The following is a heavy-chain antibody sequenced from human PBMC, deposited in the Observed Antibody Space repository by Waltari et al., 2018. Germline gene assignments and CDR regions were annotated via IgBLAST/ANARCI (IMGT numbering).Heavy chain of an antibody. CDR3: ARDGGSYYDSSGYPPSDY. D-gene: IGHD3-22*01. Sequence: QVQLVQSGAEVKKPGASVKVACKASGSTFTSYGISWVRPAPGQGLEWMGWYSAYNGNTNYAQKLQGRVTLTTDTSTITAYMELRSLRSDDTAVYYCARDGGSYYDSSGYPPSDYWGQGTLVTVSS. CDR1: GSTFTSYG. V-gene: IGHV1-18*01. J-gene: IGHJ4*02. CDR2: YSAYNGNT.